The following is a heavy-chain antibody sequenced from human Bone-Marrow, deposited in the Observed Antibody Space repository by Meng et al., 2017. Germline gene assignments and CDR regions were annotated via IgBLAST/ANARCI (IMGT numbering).Heavy chain of an antibody. Sequence: QVRLVRAGAEVKKPWSSVKGSCKASGGTFSSYAISWVRQAPGQGLEWMGGIIPIFGTANYAQKFQGRVTITADESTSTAYMELSSLRSEDTAVYYCASGEGYCSGGSCYSGDYWGQGTLVTVSS. D-gene: IGHD2-15*01. CDR1: GGTFSSYA. CDR3: ASGEGYCSGGSCYSGDY. V-gene: IGHV1-69*01. J-gene: IGHJ4*02. CDR2: IIPIFGTA.